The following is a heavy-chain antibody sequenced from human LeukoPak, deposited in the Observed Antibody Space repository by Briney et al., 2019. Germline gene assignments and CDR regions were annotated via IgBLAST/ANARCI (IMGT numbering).Heavy chain of an antibody. CDR1: GFTFRSYG. V-gene: IGHV3-23*01. J-gene: IGHJ4*02. Sequence: GGSLRLSCAGAGFTFRSYGLSWVRQAPGKGLGWVANSGGHTGGGTNYASSVRGRFTLSRDNSKKTVYLQMNSLTAEDTAIYYCTRDDPYGASEYWGQGTLVTVSS. CDR2: SGGHTGGGT. CDR3: TRDDPYGASEY. D-gene: IGHD4/OR15-4a*01.